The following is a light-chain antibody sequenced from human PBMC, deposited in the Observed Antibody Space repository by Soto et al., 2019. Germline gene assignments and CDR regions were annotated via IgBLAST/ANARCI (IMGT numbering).Light chain of an antibody. CDR1: SSDVGSYKF. V-gene: IGLV2-23*01. CDR2: EGS. CDR3: CSYAGSSTLV. Sequence: QSALPQPASVSGSPGQSITISCTGTSSDVGSYKFVSWYQQHPVKAPKLMIYEGSKRPSGVSNRFSGSKSGNTASLTISGLQAEDEADYYCCSYAGSSTLVFGGGTKLTVL. J-gene: IGLJ2*01.